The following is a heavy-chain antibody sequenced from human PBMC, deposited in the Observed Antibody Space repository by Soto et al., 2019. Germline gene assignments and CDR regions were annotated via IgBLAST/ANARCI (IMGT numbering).Heavy chain of an antibody. CDR1: GGSISSGGYY. D-gene: IGHD3-22*01. CDR2: IYYSGST. CDR3: ARDPYYYDSSGYYPSGMDV. Sequence: SETLSLTCTVSGGSISSGGYYWSWIRQHPGKGLEWIGYIYYSGSTYYNPSLKSRVTISVDTSKNQFSLKLSSVTAADTAVYYCARDPYYYDSSGYYPSGMDVWGQGTTVTVYS. V-gene: IGHV4-31*03. J-gene: IGHJ6*02.